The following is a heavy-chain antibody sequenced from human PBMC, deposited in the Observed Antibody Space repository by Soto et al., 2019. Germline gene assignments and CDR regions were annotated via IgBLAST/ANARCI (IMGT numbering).Heavy chain of an antibody. CDR2: LSGSGGST. CDR3: AKGGSTGRWPSYYGMDV. D-gene: IGHD2-2*01. CDR1: GFTFSSYA. J-gene: IGHJ6*04. V-gene: IGHV3-23*01. Sequence: GGSLRLSCAASGFTFSSYAMSWVRQAQGKGLEWVSALSGSGGSTYYADSVKGRFTISRDNSKNTLYLQMNSLRAEDTAVYYCAKGGSTGRWPSYYGMDVWGKGTTVPVSP.